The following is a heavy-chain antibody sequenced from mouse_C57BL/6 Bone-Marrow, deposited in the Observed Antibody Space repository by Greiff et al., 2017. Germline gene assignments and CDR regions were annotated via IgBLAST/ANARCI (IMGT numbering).Heavy chain of an antibody. CDR2: ISSGGDYI. J-gene: IGHJ1*03. V-gene: IGHV5-9-1*02. Sequence: EVKLVESGAGLVKPGGSLKLSCAASGFTFSSYAMSWVRQTPEQRLAWVAYISSGGDYIYYADTVKGRFTISRDNARNTLYMQMSSLKSEDTAMYYCTRAPNWYFDVWGTGTTVTVSS. CDR3: TRAPNWYFDV. CDR1: GFTFSSYA.